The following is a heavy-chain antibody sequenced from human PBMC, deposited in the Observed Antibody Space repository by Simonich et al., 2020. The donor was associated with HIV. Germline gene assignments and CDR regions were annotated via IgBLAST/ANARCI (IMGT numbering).Heavy chain of an antibody. V-gene: IGHV4-34*01. Sequence: QVQLQPWGAGLLKPSETLSLTCAVYCGSFSGYYWSWFRQLPGKGLEWIGEINQSGNTNYTSSLNSRATISVDKSKNQFSLKLSSVTAADTAIYYCARRDRELILYFDYWGQGNLVTVSS. D-gene: IGHD3-3*01. CDR2: INQSGNT. J-gene: IGHJ4*02. CDR3: ARRDRELILYFDY. CDR1: CGSFSGYY.